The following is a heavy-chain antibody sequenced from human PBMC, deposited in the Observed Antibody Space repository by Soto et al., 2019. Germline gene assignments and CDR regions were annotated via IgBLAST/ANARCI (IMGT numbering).Heavy chain of an antibody. CDR1: GFTLSSYG. J-gene: IGHJ5*02. CDR3: ARDKYSSSPPDNWFDP. V-gene: IGHV3-48*02. CDR2: ISSSSSTI. Sequence: EVQVVESGGGLVQPGGSLRLSCAASGFTLSSYGMNWVRQAPGKGLEWISYISSSSSTIYYADSVKGRFTISRDNAKNSLFLQMNSLRDEDTAVYYCARDKYSSSPPDNWFDPWGQGTLVTVSS. D-gene: IGHD6-6*01.